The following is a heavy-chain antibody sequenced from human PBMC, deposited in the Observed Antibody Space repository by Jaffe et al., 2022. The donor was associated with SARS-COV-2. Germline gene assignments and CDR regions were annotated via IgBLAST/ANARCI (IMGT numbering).Heavy chain of an antibody. Sequence: EVQLVQSGAEVKKPGESLKISCKGSGFSFTTYWIGWVRQMPGKGLEWMGIICPGDSDTRYNPSFQGQVTISADKSISTAYLQWSSLKASDTAMYYCTINAGVTNAGVTASGAFDIWGQGTMVTVSS. J-gene: IGHJ3*02. V-gene: IGHV5-51*01. CDR2: ICPGDSDT. CDR3: TINAGVTNAGVTASGAFDI. D-gene: IGHD2-21*02. CDR1: GFSFTTYW.